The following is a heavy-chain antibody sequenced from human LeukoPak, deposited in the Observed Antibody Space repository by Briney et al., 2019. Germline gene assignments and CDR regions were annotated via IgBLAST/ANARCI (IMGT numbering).Heavy chain of an antibody. J-gene: IGHJ4*02. CDR2: IYYSGST. CDR1: GGSVSSGSYY. CDR3: ASQPYDFWSGYYTAHFDY. Sequence: SETLSLTCTVSGGSVSSGSYYWSWIRQPPGKGLEWIGYIYYSGSTNYNPSLKSRVTISVDTSKNQFSLKLSSVTAADTAVYYCASQPYDFWSGYYTAHFDYWGQGTLVTVSS. V-gene: IGHV4-61*01. D-gene: IGHD3-3*01.